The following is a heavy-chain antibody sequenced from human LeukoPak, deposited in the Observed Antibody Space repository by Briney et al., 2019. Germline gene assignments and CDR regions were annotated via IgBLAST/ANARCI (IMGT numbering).Heavy chain of an antibody. J-gene: IGHJ3*02. CDR3: ARVAGALPITIFGVVYDAFDI. D-gene: IGHD3-3*01. CDR2: ISGSGGST. CDR1: GFTFSSYW. Sequence: GGSLRLSCAASGFTFSSYWMSWVRQAPGKGLEWVSAISGSGGSTYYADSVKGRFTISRDNAKNSLYLQMNSLRAEDTAVYYCARVAGALPITIFGVVYDAFDIWGQGTMVTVSS. V-gene: IGHV3-23*01.